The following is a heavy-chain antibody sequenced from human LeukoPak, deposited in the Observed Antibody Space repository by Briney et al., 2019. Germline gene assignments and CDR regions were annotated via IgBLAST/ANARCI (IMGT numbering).Heavy chain of an antibody. CDR2: ISWNSGSI. J-gene: IGHJ3*02. V-gene: IGHV3-9*01. D-gene: IGHD3-9*01. Sequence: GGSLRLSCAASGFTFTSYAMNWVRQAPGKGLEWVSGISWNSGSIGYADSVKGRFTISRDNAKNSLYLQMNSLRAEDTALYYCAKGETGYYEDAFDIWGQGTMVTVSS. CDR1: GFTFTSYA. CDR3: AKGETGYYEDAFDI.